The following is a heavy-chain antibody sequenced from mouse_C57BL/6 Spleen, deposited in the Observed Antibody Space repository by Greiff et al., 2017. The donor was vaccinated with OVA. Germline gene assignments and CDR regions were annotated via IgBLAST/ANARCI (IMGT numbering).Heavy chain of an antibody. Sequence: QVQLQQSGAELARPGASVKLSCKASGYTFTSYGISWVKQRTGQGLEWIGEIYPRSGNTYYNEKFKGKATLTADKSSSTAYMELRSLTSEDSAVYFCARGVTTRVYFDVWGTGTTVTVSS. V-gene: IGHV1-81*01. CDR2: IYPRSGNT. CDR1: GYTFTSYG. J-gene: IGHJ1*03. CDR3: ARGVTTRVYFDV. D-gene: IGHD2-2*01.